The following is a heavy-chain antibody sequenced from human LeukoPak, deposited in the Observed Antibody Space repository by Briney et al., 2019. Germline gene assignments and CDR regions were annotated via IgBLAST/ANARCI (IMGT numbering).Heavy chain of an antibody. V-gene: IGHV3-30-3*01. CDR2: ISYDGSNK. CDR1: GFTFSSYA. D-gene: IGHD1-7*01. CDR3: ARGLELREDVFDI. Sequence: GGSLRLSCAASGFTFSSYAMHWVRQAPGKGLEWVAVISYDGSNKYYADSVKGRFTISRDNSKNTLYLQMNSLRAEDTAVYYCARGLELREDVFDIWGQGTMVTVSS. J-gene: IGHJ3*02.